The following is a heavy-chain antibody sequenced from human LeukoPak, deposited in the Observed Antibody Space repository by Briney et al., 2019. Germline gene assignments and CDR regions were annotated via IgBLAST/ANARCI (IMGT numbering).Heavy chain of an antibody. Sequence: SETLSLTCAVSGGSISSGGYSWSWIRQPPGKGLEWIGYIYHSGSTYYNPSLKSRVTISVDRSKNQFSLKLSSVTAADTAVYYCARAVPAATSYFDYWGQGTLVTVSS. J-gene: IGHJ4*02. V-gene: IGHV4-30-2*01. D-gene: IGHD2-2*01. CDR1: GGSISSGGYS. CDR2: IYHSGST. CDR3: ARAVPAATSYFDY.